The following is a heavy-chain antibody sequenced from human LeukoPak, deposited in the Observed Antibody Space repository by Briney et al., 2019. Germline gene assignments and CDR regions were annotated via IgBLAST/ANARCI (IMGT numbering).Heavy chain of an antibody. CDR3: ARTTEGGYTYDYFYYYYMDV. V-gene: IGHV4-34*01. Sequence: PSETLSLTCAVYGGSFSDFYWSWIRQPPGKGLEWIGEINHSGSANYNPSLKSRVTISVDTSKNQFSLKLSSVTAADTAVYYCARTTEGGYTYDYFYYYYMDVWGKETTVTISS. CDR2: INHSGSA. J-gene: IGHJ6*03. D-gene: IGHD5-18*01. CDR1: GGSFSDFY.